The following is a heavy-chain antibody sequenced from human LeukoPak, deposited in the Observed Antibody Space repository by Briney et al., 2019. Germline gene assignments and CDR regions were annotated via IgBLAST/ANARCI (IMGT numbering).Heavy chain of an antibody. Sequence: SETLSLTCAVYGGSCSGYYWSWIRQPPGKGLEWIGEISHSGSTNYNPSLKSRVTISVDTSKNQFSLKLSSVTAADTAVYYCARSITMVRGVIGVGFDYWGQGTLVTVSS. D-gene: IGHD3-10*01. CDR1: GGSCSGYY. CDR2: ISHSGST. CDR3: ARSITMVRGVIGVGFDY. V-gene: IGHV4-34*01. J-gene: IGHJ4*02.